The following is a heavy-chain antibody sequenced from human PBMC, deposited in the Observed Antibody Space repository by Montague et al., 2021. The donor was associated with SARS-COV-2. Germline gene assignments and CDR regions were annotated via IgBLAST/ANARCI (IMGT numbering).Heavy chain of an antibody. J-gene: IGHJ4*02. CDR2: VNWNGGDT. Sequence: SLSLSLSASASIFDNYGMSWVRQAPEKGLEWVSGVNWNGGDTGYGDSVKGRFTISRDNTMKSVSIQMNSLRADDTDLYYCARGYNEGPFDLWGQGILVTVSS. CDR3: ARGYNEGPFDL. V-gene: IGHV3-20*03. CDR1: ASIFDNYG. D-gene: IGHD1-1*01.